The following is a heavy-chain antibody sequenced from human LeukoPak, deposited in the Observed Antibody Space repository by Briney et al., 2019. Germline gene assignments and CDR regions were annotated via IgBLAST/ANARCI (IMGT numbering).Heavy chain of an antibody. Sequence: SETLSLTCTVSGGSISSYYWSWIRQPPGKGLEWIGYIYYSGSTNYNPSLKSRVTISVDTSKNQFSLKLSSVTAADTAVYYCARRKYQLPNNWFDPWGQGTLVTVSS. V-gene: IGHV4-59*08. J-gene: IGHJ5*02. CDR2: IYYSGST. D-gene: IGHD2-2*01. CDR3: ARRKYQLPNNWFDP. CDR1: GGSISSYY.